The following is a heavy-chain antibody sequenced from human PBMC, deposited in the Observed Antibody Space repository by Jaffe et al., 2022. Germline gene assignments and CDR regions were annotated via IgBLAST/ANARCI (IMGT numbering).Heavy chain of an antibody. Sequence: QVQLQESGPGLVKPSETLSLTCAVSGYSISSGYYWGWIRQPPGKGLEWIGSIYHSGSTYYNPSLKSRVTISVDTSKNQFSLKLSSVTAADTAVYYCARNHDYGDYDDYWGQGTLVTVSS. CDR3: ARNHDYGDYDDY. CDR1: GYSISSGYY. CDR2: IYHSGST. D-gene: IGHD4-17*01. J-gene: IGHJ4*02. V-gene: IGHV4-38-2*01.